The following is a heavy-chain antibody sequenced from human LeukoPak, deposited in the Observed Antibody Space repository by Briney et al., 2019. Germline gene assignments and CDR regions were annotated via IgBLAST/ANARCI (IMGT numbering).Heavy chain of an antibody. V-gene: IGHV4-59*12. CDR1: GGSINNYY. CDR3: ARDIPDIVVVPAAMRGWFDP. Sequence: SETLSLTCTVSGGSINNYYWSWIRQPPGEGLEWIGYFYYSGGTNYNPSLKSRVTISVDTSKNQFSLKLNSVTAADTAVYYCARDIPDIVVVPAAMRGWFDPWGQGTLVTVSS. CDR2: FYYSGGT. J-gene: IGHJ5*02. D-gene: IGHD2-2*01.